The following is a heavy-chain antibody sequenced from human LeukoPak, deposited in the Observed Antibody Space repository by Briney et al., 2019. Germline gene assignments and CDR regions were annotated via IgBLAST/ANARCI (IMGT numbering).Heavy chain of an antibody. J-gene: IGHJ4*02. V-gene: IGHV3-53*01. CDR3: ASSYSSSSGDY. D-gene: IGHD6-6*01. Sequence: GGSLRLSCAASGFTVSSNYMSWVRQAPGKGLEWVSVIYSGGSTYYADSVKGRFTISRDNSKSTLYLQMNSLRAEDTAVYYCASSYSSSSGDYWGQGALVTVSS. CDR1: GFTVSSNY. CDR2: IYSGGST.